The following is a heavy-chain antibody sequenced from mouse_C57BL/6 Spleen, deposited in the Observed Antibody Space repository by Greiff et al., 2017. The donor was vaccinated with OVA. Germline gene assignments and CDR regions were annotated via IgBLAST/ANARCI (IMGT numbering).Heavy chain of an antibody. Sequence: QVQLQQPGAELVKPGASVKLSCKASGYTFTSYWMHWVKQRPGQGLEWIGMIHPNSGSTNYNEKFKSKATLTVDKSPSTAYMQISSLTSEDSAVYYCAREGTTDAMDYWGQGTSVTVSS. V-gene: IGHV1-64*01. CDR2: IHPNSGST. CDR1: GYTFTSYW. D-gene: IGHD1-1*01. CDR3: AREGTTDAMDY. J-gene: IGHJ4*01.